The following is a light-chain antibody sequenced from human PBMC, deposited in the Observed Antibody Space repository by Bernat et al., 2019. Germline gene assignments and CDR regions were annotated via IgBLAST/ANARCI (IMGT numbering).Light chain of an antibody. CDR1: SSDVGGYNY. CDR3: SSYTSSSTLV. J-gene: IGLJ3*02. Sequence: ALTQPASVSGSPGQSITISCTGTSSDVGGYNYVSWYQQHPGRAPKLMIYDVRDRPSGISNRFSGSKSGNTASLTISGLLDEDEADYYCSSYTSSSTLVFGGGTRLTVL. V-gene: IGLV2-14*03. CDR2: DVR.